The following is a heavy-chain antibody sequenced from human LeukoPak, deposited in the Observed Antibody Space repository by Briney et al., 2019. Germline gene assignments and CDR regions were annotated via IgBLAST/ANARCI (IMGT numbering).Heavy chain of an antibody. CDR1: GFTFSSYG. CDR2: ILSDGSKE. CDR3: AKTNDYFEDY. D-gene: IGHD2/OR15-2a*01. V-gene: IGHV3-33*06. Sequence: GGSLRLSCAASGFTFSSYGMHWVRQAPGKGLEWVAVILSDGSKEFYTDSVKGRFTISRDDSKNTLYLQMNSLRAEDTAVYYCAKTNDYFEDYWGQGTLVTVSS. J-gene: IGHJ4*02.